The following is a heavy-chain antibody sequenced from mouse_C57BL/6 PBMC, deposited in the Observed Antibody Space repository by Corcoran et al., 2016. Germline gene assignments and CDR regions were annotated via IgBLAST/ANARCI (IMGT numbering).Heavy chain of an antibody. D-gene: IGHD1-1*01. CDR3: ARSGGYYGSSPLLSMDY. CDR2: INTYSGVP. CDR1: GYTFTTYG. Sequence: QIQLVQSGPELKKPGETVKISCKASGYTFTTYGMSWVKQAPGKGLKWMGWINTYSGVPTYADDFKGRFAFSLETSASTAYLQINNLKNEDTATYFCARSGGYYGSSPLLSMDYWGQGTSVTVSS. J-gene: IGHJ4*01. V-gene: IGHV9-3*01.